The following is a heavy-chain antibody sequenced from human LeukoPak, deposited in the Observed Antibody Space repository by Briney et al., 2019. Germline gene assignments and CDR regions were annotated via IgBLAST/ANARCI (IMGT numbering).Heavy chain of an antibody. Sequence: GASVKVSCKASGGTFSSYAISWVRQAPGQGLEWMGGIIPILGTANYAQKFQGRVTITADESTSTAYMELSSLRSEDTAVYYCARPGGATISSFDIWGQGTMVTVSS. V-gene: IGHV1-69*13. D-gene: IGHD5-12*01. CDR2: IIPILGTA. J-gene: IGHJ3*02. CDR3: ARPGGATISSFDI. CDR1: GGTFSSYA.